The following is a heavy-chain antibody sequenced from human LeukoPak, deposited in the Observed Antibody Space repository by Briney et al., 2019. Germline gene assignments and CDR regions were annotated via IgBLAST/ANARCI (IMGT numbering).Heavy chain of an antibody. CDR2: INTNTGTP. CDR1: GYSFTSFA. V-gene: IGHV7-4-1*02. J-gene: IGHJ4*02. CDR3: ARDPETTVTTSVDY. D-gene: IGHD4-17*01. Sequence: AAVKVSCKASGYSFTSFAMNWVRQAPVQGLEWMGWINTNTGTPTYAQAFTGRFVFSLDTSVSTAYLQISSLKAEDTAVYYCARDPETTVTTSVDYWGPGTLVTVSS.